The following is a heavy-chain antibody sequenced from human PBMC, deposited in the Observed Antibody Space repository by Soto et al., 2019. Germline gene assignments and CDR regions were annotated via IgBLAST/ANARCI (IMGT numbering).Heavy chain of an antibody. Sequence: PGGSLRLSCAASGFTFSSYSMNWVRQAPGKGLEWFSYISTSGSTIYYADSVKGRFTISRDNAKNSLYLQMNSLRAEDTAAYYCAAGSNWFDPWGQGTLVTVSS. CDR1: GFTFSSYS. CDR3: AAGSNWFDP. CDR2: ISTSGSTI. J-gene: IGHJ5*02. V-gene: IGHV3-48*01.